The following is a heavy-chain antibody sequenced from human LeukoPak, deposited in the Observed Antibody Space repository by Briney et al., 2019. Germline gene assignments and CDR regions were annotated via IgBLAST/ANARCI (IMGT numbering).Heavy chain of an antibody. CDR3: ARGVGASEGVDY. D-gene: IGHD1-26*01. CDR2: ISDNGGTT. J-gene: IGHJ4*02. V-gene: IGHV3-20*04. CDR1: GFRFSDYG. Sequence: GGSLRLSCAASGFRFSDYGMSWVRRVPGEGLQWVSGISDNGGTTTYADSVKGRFTISRDNAKNSLYLQMNSLRADDTAVYYCARGVGASEGVDYWGQGTLVTVSS.